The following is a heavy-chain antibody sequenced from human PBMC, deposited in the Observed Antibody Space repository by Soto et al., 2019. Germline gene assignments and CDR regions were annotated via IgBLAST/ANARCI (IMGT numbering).Heavy chain of an antibody. CDR3: ACHSHYGLFDY. CDR2: ISAYNGNT. CDR1: GYTFTSYC. D-gene: IGHD4-17*01. J-gene: IGHJ4*02. V-gene: IGHV1-18*01. Sequence: ASVKVSCKASGYTFTSYCISWVRQAPGQGLEWMGWISAYNGNTNYAQELQGRVTMTTDTSTSTAYMELRSLRSDDTAVYYCACHSHYGLFDYWGQGTLVTVSS.